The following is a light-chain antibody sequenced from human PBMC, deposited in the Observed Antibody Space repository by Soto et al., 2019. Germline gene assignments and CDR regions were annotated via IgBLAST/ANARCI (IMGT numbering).Light chain of an antibody. J-gene: IGLJ2*01. CDR1: SSNIGAGYE. Sequence: QSVLTQPPSVSGAPGQRVTISCTGSSSNIGAGYEVYWYQQLAGTAPKLLINGTSNRPSGVPDRFSASKSGTSASLAITGLQAEDEADYHCQSYDNRLSVVFGGGTKLTVL. V-gene: IGLV1-40*01. CDR3: QSYDNRLSVV. CDR2: GTS.